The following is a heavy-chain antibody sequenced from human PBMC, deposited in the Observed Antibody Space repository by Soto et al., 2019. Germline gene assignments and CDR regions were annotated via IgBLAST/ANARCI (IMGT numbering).Heavy chain of an antibody. J-gene: IGHJ4*02. Sequence: GGSQRLSCAASGFTFRSYAMSWVRQAPGKGLEWVSAISGSGGSTYYADSVKGRFTISRDNSKNTLYLQMNSLRAEDTAVYYCAKDPGLANNHDYWGQGTLVTVSS. CDR1: GFTFRSYA. CDR3: AKDPGLANNHDY. CDR2: ISGSGGST. V-gene: IGHV3-23*01.